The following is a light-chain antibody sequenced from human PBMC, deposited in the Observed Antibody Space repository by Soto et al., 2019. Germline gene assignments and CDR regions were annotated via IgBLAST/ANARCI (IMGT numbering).Light chain of an antibody. V-gene: IGKV1-5*01. CDR1: QSISVS. J-gene: IGKJ1*01. CDR2: DAS. Sequence: DIQMTQSPSTVSAYVGDSVTITCRASQSISVSLAWYQQKPGKAPNLLIYDASTLQGGVPSRFSGSGSGTEFTLTVTSLQPEDFATYFCQQYDKYSTFGHGTKVDIK. CDR3: QQYDKYST.